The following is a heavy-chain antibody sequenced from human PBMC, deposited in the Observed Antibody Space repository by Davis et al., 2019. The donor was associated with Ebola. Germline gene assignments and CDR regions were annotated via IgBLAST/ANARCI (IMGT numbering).Heavy chain of an antibody. V-gene: IGHV3-30*18. CDR1: GLTFSRNG. Sequence: GGSLRLSCAASGLTFSRNGMHWVRQAPGKGLQWVAIISDDGNIKYYADSVKGRFTISRDNSKNTLYLQMNSLRAEDTAVYYCAKSGLSFGVVKYHYGMDVWGKGTTVTVSS. CDR2: ISDDGNIK. J-gene: IGHJ6*04. CDR3: AKSGLSFGVVKYHYGMDV. D-gene: IGHD3-3*01.